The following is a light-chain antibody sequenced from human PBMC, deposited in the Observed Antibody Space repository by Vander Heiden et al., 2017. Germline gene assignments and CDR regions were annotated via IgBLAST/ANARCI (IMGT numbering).Light chain of an antibody. CDR1: QSVLYSSNNKNY. J-gene: IGKJ2*01. V-gene: IGKV4-1*01. CDR2: WAS. Sequence: DLVTTQSPYPLALSLGARATINCKSSQSVLYSSNNKNYLAWYQQKPGQPPKLLIYWASTRESGVPDRFSGSGSGTDFTLTISSLQAEDVAVYYCQQDDSTPSTFGQGTKLEIK. CDR3: QQDDSTPST.